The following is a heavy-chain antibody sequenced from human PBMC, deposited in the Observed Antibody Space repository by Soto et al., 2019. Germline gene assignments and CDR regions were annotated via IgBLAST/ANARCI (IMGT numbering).Heavy chain of an antibody. V-gene: IGHV3-7*03. CDR3: ARVAGDSKDY. D-gene: IGHD4-17*01. CDR2: IKQDGSEK. Sequence: GGSLRLSCAASGFTFSNYWMSWVRQAPGKGLEWPANIKQDGSEKYYVDSVKGRFTISRDNAKNSLYLQMNSLRAEDTAVYYCARVAGDSKDYWGQGTLVTVSS. J-gene: IGHJ4*02. CDR1: GFTFSNYW.